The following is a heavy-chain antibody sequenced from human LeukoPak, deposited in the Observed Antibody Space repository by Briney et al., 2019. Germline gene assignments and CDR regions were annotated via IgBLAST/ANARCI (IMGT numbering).Heavy chain of an antibody. J-gene: IGHJ4*02. CDR2: IYYSGST. D-gene: IGHD6-19*01. V-gene: IGHV4-59*01. CDR3: ARSYSSLDFDY. Sequence: PSETLSLTCTVSGDSISSYYWSWIRQPPGKGLEWIGYIYYSGSTNYNPSLKSRVTISVDTSKNQFSLKLSSVTAADTAVYYCARSYSSLDFDYWGQGTLVTVSS. CDR1: GDSISSYY.